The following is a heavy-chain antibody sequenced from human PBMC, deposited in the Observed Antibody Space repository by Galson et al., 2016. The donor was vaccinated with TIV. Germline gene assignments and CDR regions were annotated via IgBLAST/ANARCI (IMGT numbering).Heavy chain of an antibody. CDR2: ISSDGSRK. CDR1: GYTFTSSG. V-gene: IGHV3-30*18. CDR3: AKENDFDS. Sequence: SCKASGYTFTSSGISWVRQAPGKGLQWVAFISSDGSRKYVADSVKGRFTISRDNSENTLYLQMNNLRPDDTAAYFCAKENDFDSWGQGTLVTFSS. D-gene: IGHD3-16*01. J-gene: IGHJ5*01.